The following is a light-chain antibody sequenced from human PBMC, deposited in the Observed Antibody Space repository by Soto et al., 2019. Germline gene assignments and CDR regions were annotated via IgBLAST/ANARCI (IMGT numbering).Light chain of an antibody. Sequence: DIQMTQSPSSLSASVGDRVTITCRASQSISTYLNWYQQRPGKVPNLLIYEASALQTGVPSRFSGSGSGTEFTLTISSLQPEDFATYYCQESYTSSWTFGQGTKVDIK. CDR3: QESYTSSWT. CDR1: QSISTY. V-gene: IGKV1-39*01. CDR2: EAS. J-gene: IGKJ1*01.